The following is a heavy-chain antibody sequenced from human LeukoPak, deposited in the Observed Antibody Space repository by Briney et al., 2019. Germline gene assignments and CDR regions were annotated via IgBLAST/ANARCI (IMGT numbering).Heavy chain of an antibody. CDR3: ARVGMVGILTGYYAPDY. Sequence: GASVKVSCKASGGTFSSYAISWVRQAPEQGLDWMGGIIPIFGTANYAQKFQGRVTITADKSTSTAYMELSSLRSEDTAVYYCARVGMVGILTGYYAPDYWGQGTLVTVSS. J-gene: IGHJ4*02. D-gene: IGHD3-9*01. V-gene: IGHV1-69*06. CDR1: GGTFSSYA. CDR2: IIPIFGTA.